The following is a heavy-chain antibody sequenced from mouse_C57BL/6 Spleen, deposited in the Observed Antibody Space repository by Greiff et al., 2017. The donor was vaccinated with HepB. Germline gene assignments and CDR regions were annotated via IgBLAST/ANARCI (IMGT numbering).Heavy chain of an antibody. CDR1: GYTFTDYN. CDR2: INPNNGGT. J-gene: IGHJ3*01. V-gene: IGHV1-22*01. D-gene: IGHD2-4*01. CDR3: ARDYDYDGAWFAY. Sequence: VHVKQSGPELVKPGASVKMSCKASGYTFTDYNMHWVTQSHGKSLEWIGYINPNNGGTSYNQKFKGKATLTVNKSSSTAYMELRSLTSEDSAVYYCARDYDYDGAWFAYWGQGTLVTVSA.